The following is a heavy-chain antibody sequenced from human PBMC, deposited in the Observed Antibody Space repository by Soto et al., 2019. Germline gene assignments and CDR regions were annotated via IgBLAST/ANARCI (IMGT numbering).Heavy chain of an antibody. CDR2: IYYTGTT. Sequence: SETLSLTCTVSGGSISDSYWSWIRQPPGKGLEWIGYIYYTGTTNYNPSLKSRVTMSADTSKNQFSLRLRSVTAADTAVYYCARGVRGGYYGMDVWGPGATVTVSS. CDR3: ARGVRGGYYGMDV. CDR1: GGSISDSY. D-gene: IGHD2-15*01. J-gene: IGHJ6*02. V-gene: IGHV4-59*12.